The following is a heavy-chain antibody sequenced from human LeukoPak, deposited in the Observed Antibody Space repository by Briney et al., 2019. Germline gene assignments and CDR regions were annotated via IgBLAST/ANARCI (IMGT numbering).Heavy chain of an antibody. CDR3: ARGPLGIGFDY. Sequence: GGSLRLSCAASGFTFSSYWMTWVRQAPGKGLEWVANIKNDGSEKYHVDSVKGRFTISRDNAKTSLFLQMNSLRAEDTAIYYCARGPLGIGFDYWGQGTLVTVSS. V-gene: IGHV3-7*03. J-gene: IGHJ4*02. D-gene: IGHD7-27*01. CDR1: GFTFSSYW. CDR2: IKNDGSEK.